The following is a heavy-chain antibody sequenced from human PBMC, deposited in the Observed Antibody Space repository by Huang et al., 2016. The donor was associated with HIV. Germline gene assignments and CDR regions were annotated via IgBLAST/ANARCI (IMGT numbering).Heavy chain of an antibody. D-gene: IGHD3-10*01. J-gene: IGHJ5*02. Sequence: QVQLQQWGAGLLKPSETLALTCAVYGESLGTYYWAWIRRPPGKGLQWMGEVNDGGDINYTPSLERQFTISVDPSRNQVSLTLTSMTAADTATYYCARRFRVAATRKWFDPWGQGTLVIVSS. CDR3: ARRFRVAATRKWFDP. CDR1: GESLGTYY. CDR2: VNDGGDI. V-gene: IGHV4-34*01.